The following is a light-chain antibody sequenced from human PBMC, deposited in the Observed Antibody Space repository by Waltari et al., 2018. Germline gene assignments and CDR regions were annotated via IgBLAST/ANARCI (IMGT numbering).Light chain of an antibody. V-gene: IGLV2-23*02. CDR3: SSYAGSSKGV. J-gene: IGLJ2*01. CDR1: SSDVGTYKR. Sequence: QSALTQPASVSGSPGPSIPISCTGTSSDVGTYKRVYWYQQHPGKAPKLMIYAVSKRPSGVSDRFSGSKSGDMASLTISGLQPEDEAEYFCSSYAGSSKGVFGGGTKVTVL. CDR2: AVS.